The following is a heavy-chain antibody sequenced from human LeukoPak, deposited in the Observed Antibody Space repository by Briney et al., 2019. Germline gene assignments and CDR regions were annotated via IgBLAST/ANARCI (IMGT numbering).Heavy chain of an antibody. CDR3: ARGGSPPEALGDAFDI. CDR2: IKPDGSEK. D-gene: IGHD1-26*01. Sequence: GGSLRLSCAASGFTFSIYWMSWVRQPPGRGLEWVAHIKPDGSEKYYVDSVKGRFTISRDNAKNTLYLQMNSLRAEDTAVYYCARGGSPPEALGDAFDIWGQGTMVTVSS. J-gene: IGHJ3*02. CDR1: GFTFSIYW. V-gene: IGHV3-7*02.